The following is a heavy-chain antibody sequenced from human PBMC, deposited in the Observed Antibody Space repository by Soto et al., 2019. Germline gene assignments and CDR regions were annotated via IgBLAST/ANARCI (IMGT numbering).Heavy chain of an antibody. Sequence: SETLSLTCTVSGGSISRYYWSWIRQTPGKGLEWIGYLYNTGSTIYNPSLESRVTISVDTSKNRFSLILNSVTAADTAVYYCARDLWGYCGTDCYPLDVRGPGTTVTV. CDR2: LYNTGST. J-gene: IGHJ6*02. V-gene: IGHV4-59*01. CDR1: GGSISRYY. D-gene: IGHD2-21*02. CDR3: ARDLWGYCGTDCYPLDV.